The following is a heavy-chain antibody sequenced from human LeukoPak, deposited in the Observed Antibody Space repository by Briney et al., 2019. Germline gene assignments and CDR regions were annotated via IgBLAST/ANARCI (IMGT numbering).Heavy chain of an antibody. D-gene: IGHD6-13*01. Sequence: ASVKVSCKASGYTFTGYYMHWVRQAPGQGLEWMGWINPNSGGTNYAQKFQGRVTMTRDTSISTAYMELSRLRSDETAVYYCARDNIAAAGIFDPVGWFDPWGQGTLVTVSS. CDR1: GYTFTGYY. CDR3: ARDNIAAAGIFDPVGWFDP. V-gene: IGHV1-2*02. J-gene: IGHJ5*02. CDR2: INPNSGGT.